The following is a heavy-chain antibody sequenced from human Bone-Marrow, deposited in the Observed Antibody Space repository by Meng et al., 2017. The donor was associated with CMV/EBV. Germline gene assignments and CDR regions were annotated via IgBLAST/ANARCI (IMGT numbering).Heavy chain of an antibody. CDR1: GYTFTDYG. D-gene: IGHD5-24*01. J-gene: IGHJ4*02. V-gene: IGHV1-18*01. CDR2: ISAYNGNT. CDR3: ARVNVERWLSFDY. Sequence: ASVKVSCKPSGYTFTDYGISWVRQAPGQGLEWMGWISAYNGNTDYAQKVQGRVTMTTDTSTSTAYMELRSLRSDDTAVYYCARVNVERWLSFDYWGQGTLVTVSS.